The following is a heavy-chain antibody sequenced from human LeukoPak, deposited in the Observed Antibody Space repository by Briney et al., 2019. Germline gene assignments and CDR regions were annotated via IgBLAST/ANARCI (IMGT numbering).Heavy chain of an antibody. Sequence: GGSLRLSCAASGFTFSSYWMSWVRQAPGKGLEWVANIKQDGSEKYYVDSVKGRFTISRDNSKNTLYLQMNRLRAEDTAVYYCARSPPHYYDSSGSHFDYWGQGTLVTVSS. CDR2: IKQDGSEK. CDR1: GFTFSSYW. V-gene: IGHV3-7*03. D-gene: IGHD3-22*01. CDR3: ARSPPHYYDSSGSHFDY. J-gene: IGHJ4*01.